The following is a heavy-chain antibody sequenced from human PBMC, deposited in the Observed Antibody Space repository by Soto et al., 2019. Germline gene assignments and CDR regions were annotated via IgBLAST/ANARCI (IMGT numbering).Heavy chain of an antibody. J-gene: IGHJ5*02. CDR3: ARDKEYYYDSSGYKLSFDP. D-gene: IGHD3-22*01. CDR2: INAGNGNT. Sequence: SVKVSCKASGYTFTSYAMHWVRQAPGQRLEWMGWINAGNGNTKYSQKFQGRVTITRDTSASTAYMELSSLRSEDTAVYYCARDKEYYYDSSGYKLSFDPWGQGTLVTVSS. CDR1: GYTFTSYA. V-gene: IGHV1-3*01.